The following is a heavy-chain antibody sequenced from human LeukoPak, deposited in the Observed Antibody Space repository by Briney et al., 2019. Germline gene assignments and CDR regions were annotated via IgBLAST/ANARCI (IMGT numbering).Heavy chain of an antibody. CDR1: GFSFKNYA. Sequence: PGGSLRLSCAASGFSFKNYAMSWVRQPPGKGPEWTSSISGASGATIHYADSVKGRFTISRDNSQNTLFLQMNNLRAEDTAIYYCAKDLAVLVASPWGQGTLVTVSS. CDR3: AKDLAVLVASP. V-gene: IGHV3-23*01. CDR2: ISGASGATI. J-gene: IGHJ5*02. D-gene: IGHD6-6*01.